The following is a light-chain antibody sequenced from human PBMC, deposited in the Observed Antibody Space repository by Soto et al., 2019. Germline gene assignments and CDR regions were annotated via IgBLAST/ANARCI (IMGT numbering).Light chain of an antibody. J-gene: IGKJ1*01. V-gene: IGKV3-15*01. CDR1: QSVSTN. CDR2: GAS. Sequence: EIVMTQSPGTLSVSPGEGATLSCRASQSVSTNLAWYQQKPDQAPRLLIYGASTTATGMPARFSGSGSGTEFTITIRSLQSADFAVYYCQQYYTWPRTFGQGTRVEIK. CDR3: QQYYTWPRT.